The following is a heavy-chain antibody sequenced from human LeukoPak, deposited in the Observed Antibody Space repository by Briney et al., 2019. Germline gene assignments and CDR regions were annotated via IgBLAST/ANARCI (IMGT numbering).Heavy chain of an antibody. D-gene: IGHD1-26*01. CDR2: IKEDGSEK. CDR3: ARDLVGALDY. J-gene: IGHJ4*02. CDR1: GFTFSSYW. Sequence: GGSLRLSCAASGFTFSSYWMNWVRQAPGRGLEWVANIKEDGSEKYYMDSVKGRFTISRDNAKNSLFLQMNSLRAEDTAVYYCARDLVGALDYWGQGTLVTVSS. V-gene: IGHV3-7*01.